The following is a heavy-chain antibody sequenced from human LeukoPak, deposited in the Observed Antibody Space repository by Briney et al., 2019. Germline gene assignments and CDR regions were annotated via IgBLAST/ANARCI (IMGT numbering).Heavy chain of an antibody. V-gene: IGHV1-2*02. Sequence: ASVKVSCKASGYTFTGYYMHWVRQAPGQGLEWMGWINPNSGGTNYAQKFQGRVTMTRATSISTAYMELSRLRSDDTAVYYCARFDSNSDIVVVPAAVFDYWGQGTLVTVSS. J-gene: IGHJ4*02. D-gene: IGHD2-2*01. CDR3: ARFDSNSDIVVVPAAVFDY. CDR1: GYTFTGYY. CDR2: INPNSGGT.